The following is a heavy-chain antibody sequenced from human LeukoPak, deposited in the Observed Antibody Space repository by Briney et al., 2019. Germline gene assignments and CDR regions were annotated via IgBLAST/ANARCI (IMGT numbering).Heavy chain of an antibody. CDR3: ARDVGKWESLHFFDY. J-gene: IGHJ4*02. D-gene: IGHD1-26*01. V-gene: IGHV3-23*01. CDR2: ISGSGAST. CDR1: GFTLSTNA. Sequence: GGSLRLSCLTSGFTLSTNAMSWVRQAPGKGLEWLSGISGSGASTYYADSVKGRFTISRDDSRNTLYLQMNSLRGDDTAVYYCARDVGKWESLHFFDYWGQGTLVTVSS.